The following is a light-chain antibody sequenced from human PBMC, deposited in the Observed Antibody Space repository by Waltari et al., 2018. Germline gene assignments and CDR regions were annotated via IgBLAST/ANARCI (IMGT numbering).Light chain of an antibody. CDR3: QAWDTRNVL. V-gene: IGLV3-1*01. J-gene: IGLJ2*01. CDR2: EHT. Sequence: SEELTQPRSVSVSPGQTATITCSGHGVTYGSVSWYQQRPGQSPLLVIYEHTMRPSSIPERFSGSTSGNTATLTISGTRAVDEADYFCQAWDTRNVLFGGGTTVTVL. CDR1: GVTYGS.